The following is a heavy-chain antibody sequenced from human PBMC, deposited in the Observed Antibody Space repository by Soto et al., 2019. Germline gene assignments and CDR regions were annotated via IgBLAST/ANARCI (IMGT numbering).Heavy chain of an antibody. V-gene: IGHV4-31*03. Sequence: SETVSLTCTVSGGSISSGGYYWSWIRQHPGKGLEWIGYIYYSGTTYYNPSLKSRVTISVDTSKNQFSLKLSSVTAADTAVYYCARGTYDSSGYHIGGLDYWGQGTLVTVSS. CDR2: IYYSGTT. J-gene: IGHJ4*02. CDR3: ARGTYDSSGYHIGGLDY. CDR1: GGSISSGGYY. D-gene: IGHD3-22*01.